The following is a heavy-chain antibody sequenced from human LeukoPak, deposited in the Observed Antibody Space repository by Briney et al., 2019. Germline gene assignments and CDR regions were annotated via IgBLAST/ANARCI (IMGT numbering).Heavy chain of an antibody. CDR2: IYHSRNT. D-gene: IGHD4-17*01. CDR1: GRSISSSSYY. Sequence: PSETLSLTCSVSGRSISSSSYYWGWIRQPPGKGLGWIGNIYHSRNTYYSPSLKSRVTISVETSKNQFSLSLSSVTAADTAVYYCASDYGDYSFDYWGQGTLVTVSS. J-gene: IGHJ4*02. V-gene: IGHV4-39*01. CDR3: ASDYGDYSFDY.